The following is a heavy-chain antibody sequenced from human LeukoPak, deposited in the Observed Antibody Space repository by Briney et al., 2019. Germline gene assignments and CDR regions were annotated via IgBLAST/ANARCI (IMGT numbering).Heavy chain of an antibody. CDR3: AKDEGPMVRGVTDY. J-gene: IGHJ4*02. Sequence: PGRSLRLSCAASGFTFDDYAMHWVRQAPGKGLEWVSGISWNSGSIGYADSVKGRFTISRDNAKNSLYLQMNSLRAEDTALYYCAKDEGPMVRGVTDYWGQGTLVTVSS. CDR1: GFTFDDYA. CDR2: ISWNSGSI. D-gene: IGHD3-10*01. V-gene: IGHV3-9*01.